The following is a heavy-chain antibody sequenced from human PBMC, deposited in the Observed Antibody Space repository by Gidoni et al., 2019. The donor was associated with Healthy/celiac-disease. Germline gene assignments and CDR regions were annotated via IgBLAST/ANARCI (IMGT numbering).Heavy chain of an antibody. CDR3: ARDFLQHDY. CDR2: ISSSSHYI. V-gene: IGHV3-21*01. CDR1: GFTFSSYS. Sequence: EVQLVESGGGLVKPGGALRLTCAASGFTFSSYSMNWVRQAPGKGLECITSISSSSHYIYYADSMKSRFTITRDNAKNSLFLQMNSLGADDTAGYYCARDFLQHDYWGQGTLVTVSS. J-gene: IGHJ4*02. D-gene: IGHD2-2*01.